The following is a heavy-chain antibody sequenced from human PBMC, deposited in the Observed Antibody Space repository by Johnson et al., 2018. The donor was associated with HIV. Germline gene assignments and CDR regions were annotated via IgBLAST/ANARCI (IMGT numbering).Heavy chain of an antibody. CDR1: GFTFSSYG. CDR2: ISNDGTNT. V-gene: IGHV3-30*03. Sequence: VQLVESGGGVVQPGRSLRLSCAASGFTFSSYGMHWVRQAPGKGLEWVAVISNDGTNTYYADSVKGRFTISRDNSRNSVSLQMIILRPKDTAVYYCARGLTGEQVDIWGQGTMVTVSS. D-gene: IGHD3-16*01. CDR3: ARGLTGEQVDI. J-gene: IGHJ3*02.